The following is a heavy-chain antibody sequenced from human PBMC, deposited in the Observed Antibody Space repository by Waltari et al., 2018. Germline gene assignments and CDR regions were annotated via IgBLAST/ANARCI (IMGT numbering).Heavy chain of an antibody. D-gene: IGHD2-2*01. CDR1: GCPFLSHD. CDR2: ISYNARNI. Sequence: QLHLVESAGGVLEPRKSLRLSGTTSGCPFLSHDMHWVRQAPGKGLEWVAVISYNARNIYYVDSVKGRFTISRDNSKKTLFLQMNSLRDEDTAIYYCARDYCDRTNCHGMDVWGQGTAVTVSS. V-gene: IGHV3-30*19. CDR3: ARDYCDRTNCHGMDV. J-gene: IGHJ6*02.